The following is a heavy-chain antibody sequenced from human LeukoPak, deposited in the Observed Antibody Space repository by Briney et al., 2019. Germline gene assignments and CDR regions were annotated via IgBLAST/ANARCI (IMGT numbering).Heavy chain of an antibody. CDR1: GGSISSTSHY. D-gene: IGHD6-13*01. CDR3: ARLGYSVSWTDC. CDR2: IYYSGST. V-gene: IGHV4-39*01. Sequence: SETPSLTCTVSGGSISSTSHYWGWIRQPPGKGLVWIGSIYYSGSTYYNPSLKSRVTISVDTSKNQFSLRLSSVTAADMAVYFCARLGYSVSWTDCRGQGTLVTVSS. J-gene: IGHJ4*02.